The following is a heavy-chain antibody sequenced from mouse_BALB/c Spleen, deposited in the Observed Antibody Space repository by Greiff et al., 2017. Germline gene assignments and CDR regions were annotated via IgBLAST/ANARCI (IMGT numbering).Heavy chain of an antibody. J-gene: IGHJ4*01. V-gene: IGHV1-61*01. CDR1: GYTFTSYW. CDR3: ARRDITTVAPMNY. Sequence: VQLQQPGAELVRPGASVKLSCKASGYTFTSYWMNWVKQRPGQGLEWIGMIDPSDSDTHYNRKFKETATLTVDKSSSAAYMQLSSLTSEDSAVYYCARRDITTVAPMNYWGQETSVTVSS. CDR2: IDPSDSDT. D-gene: IGHD1-1*01.